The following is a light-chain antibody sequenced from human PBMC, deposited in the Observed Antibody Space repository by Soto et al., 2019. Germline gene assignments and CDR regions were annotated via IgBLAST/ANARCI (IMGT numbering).Light chain of an antibody. CDR2: DAS. V-gene: IGKV3-11*01. CDR1: QSVSNS. Sequence: EIVLTQSPGTLSLSPGERATLSCRASQSVSNSLFWYQQKPGQAPRLLIFDASNRATGIPPRFSGSGSGTDFTLTIRNLEPEDFAVYYCQQRSNWPRTFGQGTKVDNK. CDR3: QQRSNWPRT. J-gene: IGKJ1*01.